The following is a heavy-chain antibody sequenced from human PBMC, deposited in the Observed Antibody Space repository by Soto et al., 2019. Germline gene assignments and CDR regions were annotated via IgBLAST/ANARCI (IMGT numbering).Heavy chain of an antibody. D-gene: IGHD3-3*01. CDR1: GGTFSTYI. CDR2: IIPIPDIT. J-gene: IGHJ3*01. CDR3: ARERITTRGAAFDL. Sequence: QVQLVQSGAEVRKPGSSVKVSCKAPGGTFSTYIISWVRQAPGQGLEWMGRIIPIPDITNYAQKFQGRVTITADRSTSTAYMELTSLKSEDTAVYYGARERITTRGAAFDLWGQGKLVTVSS. V-gene: IGHV1-69*08.